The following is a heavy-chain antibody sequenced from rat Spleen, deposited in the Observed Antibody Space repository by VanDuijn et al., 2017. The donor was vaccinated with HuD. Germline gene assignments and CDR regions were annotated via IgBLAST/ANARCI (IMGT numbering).Heavy chain of an antibody. CDR3: AREALY. CDR1: GFSLISYA. J-gene: IGHJ3*01. Sequence: QVQLKESGPGLVQPSQTLSLTCTVSGFSLISYAVNWVRQPPGKGLEWMGGIWGDGSTNYNSALKSRLSINRDTSKSQVYLKMNSLQTEDTATYYCAREALYWGQGTLVTVSS. V-gene: IGHV2-4*01. CDR2: IWGDGST.